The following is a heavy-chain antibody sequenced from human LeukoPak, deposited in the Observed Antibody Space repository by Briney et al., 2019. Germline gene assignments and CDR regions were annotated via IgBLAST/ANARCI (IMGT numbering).Heavy chain of an antibody. J-gene: IGHJ4*02. CDR1: GGSISSGTY. Sequence: PSETLSLTCTVSGGSISSGTYWSWTRQPAGKGLEWIGLIYTSGSTNYNPSLKSRVTISLDFSRNQFSLKPSSVTAADTAVYYCAREFGDWGQGTLVTVSS. CDR2: IYTSGST. CDR3: AREFGD. V-gene: IGHV4-61*02.